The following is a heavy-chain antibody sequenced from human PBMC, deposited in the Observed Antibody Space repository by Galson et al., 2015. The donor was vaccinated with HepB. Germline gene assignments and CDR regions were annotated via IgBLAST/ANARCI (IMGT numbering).Heavy chain of an antibody. CDR3: ASLNYDILTGYSPPFDY. V-gene: IGHV3-21*01. D-gene: IGHD3-9*01. J-gene: IGHJ4*02. CDR1: GFTFSSYG. Sequence: SLRLSCAASGFTFSSYGMHWVRQAPGKGLEWVSSISSSSSYIYYADSVKGRFTISRDNAKNSLYLQTNSLRAEDTAVYYCASLNYDILTGYSPPFDYWGQGTLVTVSS. CDR2: ISSSSSYI.